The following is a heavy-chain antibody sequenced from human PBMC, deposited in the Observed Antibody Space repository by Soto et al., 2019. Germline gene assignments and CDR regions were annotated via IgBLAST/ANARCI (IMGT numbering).Heavy chain of an antibody. CDR3: ARDPTAVTSRVDP. J-gene: IGHJ5*02. CDR2: ISSSSSYI. V-gene: IGHV3-21*01. Sequence: EVQLVESGGGLVKPGGSLRLSCAASGFTFSSYSMNWVRQAPGKGLEWVSSISSSSSYIYYADSVKGRFTISRDNAKNSLYLQMNSLRAEDTAVYYCARDPTAVTSRVDPWGQGTLSPSPQ. D-gene: IGHD4-4*01. CDR1: GFTFSSYS.